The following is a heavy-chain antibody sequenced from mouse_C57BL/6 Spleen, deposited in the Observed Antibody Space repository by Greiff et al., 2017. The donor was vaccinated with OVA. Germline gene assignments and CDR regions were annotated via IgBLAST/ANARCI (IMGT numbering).Heavy chain of an antibody. J-gene: IGHJ4*01. CDR3: ARDGTGAMDY. V-gene: IGHV5-6*01. D-gene: IGHD4-1*01. CDR1: GFTFSSYG. Sequence: EVQLKESGGDLVKPGGSLKLSCAASGFTFSSYGMSWVRQTPDKRLEWVATISSGGSYTYYPDSVKGRFTISRDNAKNTLYLQMSSLKSEDTAMYYCARDGTGAMDYWGQGTSVTVSS. CDR2: ISSGGSYT.